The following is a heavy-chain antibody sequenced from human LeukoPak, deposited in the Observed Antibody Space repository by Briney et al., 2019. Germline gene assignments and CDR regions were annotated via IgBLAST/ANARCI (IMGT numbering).Heavy chain of an antibody. CDR3: ARELYYDFWSGYPDYSDY. V-gene: IGHV4-61*02. CDR1: GGSISSGSYY. D-gene: IGHD3-3*01. J-gene: IGHJ4*02. Sequence: SQTLSLTCTVSGGSISSGSYYWSWIRQPAGKGLEWIGSIYYSGSTYYNPSLKSRVTISVDTSKNQFSLKLSSVTAADTAVYYCARELYYDFWSGYPDYSDYWGQGTLVTVSS. CDR2: IYYSGST.